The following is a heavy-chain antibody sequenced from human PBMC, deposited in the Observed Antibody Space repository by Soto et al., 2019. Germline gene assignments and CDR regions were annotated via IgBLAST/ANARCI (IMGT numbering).Heavy chain of an antibody. CDR3: AKDSSGPFDP. V-gene: IGHV3-30*18. Sequence: GGSLRLSCAASGFTFSSYGMHWVRQAPGKGLEWVAVISYDGSNKYYADSVKGRFTISRDNSKNTLYLQMNSLRAEDTAVYYCAKDSSGPFDPWGQGTLVTVSS. CDR2: ISYDGSNK. D-gene: IGHD3-22*01. CDR1: GFTFSSYG. J-gene: IGHJ5*02.